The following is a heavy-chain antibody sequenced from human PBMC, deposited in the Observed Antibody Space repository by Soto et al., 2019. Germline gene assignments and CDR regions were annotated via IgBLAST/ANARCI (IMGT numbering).Heavy chain of an antibody. J-gene: IGHJ4*02. D-gene: IGHD4-17*01. V-gene: IGHV3-15*01. CDR3: TGGDLWRWY. CDR1: GFTFSNAA. CDR2: IKSKTDGGTT. Sequence: PGGSLRLSCAASGFTFSNAAMSWARQAPGKGLECVGRIKSKTDGGTTDYAAPVKGRFTISRDDSKNTLYLQMNSLKTEDTAVYYCTGGDLWRWYWGQGSLVTVSS.